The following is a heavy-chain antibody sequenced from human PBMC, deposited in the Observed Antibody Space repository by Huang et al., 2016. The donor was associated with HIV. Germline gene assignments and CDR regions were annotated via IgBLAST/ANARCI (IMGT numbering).Heavy chain of an antibody. CDR1: GYTLTELS. J-gene: IGHJ3*02. V-gene: IGHV1-24*01. D-gene: IGHD2-21*01. CDR3: AAGYDTYYDI. CDR2: FDPEHGET. Sequence: QVQLVQSGAEVKKPGASVKVSCKVSGYTLTELSRHWVRQAPGKGLEWMGGFDPEHGETIYAKNFQGRVTMNEDTSTDTAYMELHSLRPEDTAVYYCAAGYDTYYDIWGQGTMVIASS.